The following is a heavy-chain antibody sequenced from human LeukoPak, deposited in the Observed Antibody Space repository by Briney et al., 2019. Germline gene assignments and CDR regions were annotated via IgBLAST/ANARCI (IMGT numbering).Heavy chain of an antibody. J-gene: IGHJ4*02. D-gene: IGHD3-10*01. V-gene: IGHV1-2*02. Sequence: GASVKVSCKASGYRFTGYYVHWVRQAPGQGLDWMGWINPDSGGTNFAQRFQGRATLTRDTSISTAYMELSRLTSDDTAVYYCARDAISRGIIDYWGQGTLVTVSS. CDR3: ARDAISRGIIDY. CDR2: INPDSGGT. CDR1: GYRFTGYY.